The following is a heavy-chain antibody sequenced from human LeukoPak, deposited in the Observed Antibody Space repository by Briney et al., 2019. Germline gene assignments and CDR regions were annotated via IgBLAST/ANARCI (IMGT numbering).Heavy chain of an antibody. D-gene: IGHD3-22*01. CDR3: ARVQQYDKFDY. V-gene: IGHV3-23*01. CDR2: ISDSGGST. J-gene: IGHJ4*02. CDR1: GFTFSSYA. Sequence: GGSLRLSCAASGFTFSSYAMSWVRQAPGKGLEWVSTISDSGGSTHYADSVKGRFTISRDNSKNTLYLQMNSLRAEDTAFYYCARVQQYDKFDYWGQGTLVTVSS.